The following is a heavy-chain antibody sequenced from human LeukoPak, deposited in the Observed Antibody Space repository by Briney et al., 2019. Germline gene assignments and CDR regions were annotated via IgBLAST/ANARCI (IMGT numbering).Heavy chain of an antibody. CDR3: ARGEEGSFDY. V-gene: IGHV3-7*05. J-gene: IGHJ4*02. CDR2: IKQDGSEK. Sequence: PGGSLRLSCAASGFTFRTYWMSWVRQAPGKGLEWVANIKQDGSEKYYVDSVKGRFTISRDNAKNSLYLQMNSLRAEDTAVYYCARGEEGSFDYWGQGTLVTVSS. CDR1: GFTFRTYW.